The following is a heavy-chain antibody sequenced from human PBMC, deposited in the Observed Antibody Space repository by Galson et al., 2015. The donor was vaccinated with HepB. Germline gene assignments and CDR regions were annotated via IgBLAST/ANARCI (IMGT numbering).Heavy chain of an antibody. D-gene: IGHD1-7*01. CDR2: ISYDGTDK. CDR3: AREDNWNYWVY. CDR1: GFTFSNYG. V-gene: IGHV3-30*03. Sequence: SLRLSCAASGFTFSNYGLHWVRQAPGKGLEWVAIISYDGTDKKYAASVKGRFTISRDNSKNTLYLQLKSLRADDTAVYYCAREDNWNYWVYWGQGTLVTVSS. J-gene: IGHJ4*02.